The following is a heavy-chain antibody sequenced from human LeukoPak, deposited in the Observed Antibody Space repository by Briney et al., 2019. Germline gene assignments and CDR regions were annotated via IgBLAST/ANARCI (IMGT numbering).Heavy chain of an antibody. CDR2: ISGSGRGGRT. D-gene: IGHD3-10*02. J-gene: IGHJ6*04. CDR1: GFIFDDYG. Sequence: GGSLRLSCAASGFIFDDYGMTWVRQAPGKGLEWVSNISGSGRGGRTYYADSVKGRFTISRDNAKNSLYLQMNSLRAEDTAVYYCAELGITMIGGVWGKGTTVTISS. V-gene: IGHV3-48*04. CDR3: AELGITMIGGV.